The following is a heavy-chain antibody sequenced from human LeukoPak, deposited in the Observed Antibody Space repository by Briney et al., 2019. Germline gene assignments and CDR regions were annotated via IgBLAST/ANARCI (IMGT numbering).Heavy chain of an antibody. D-gene: IGHD3-3*01. CDR3: AKDKDFGVDPPYYFDY. CDR1: GFTFDGYA. V-gene: IGHV3-9*01. J-gene: IGHJ4*02. CDR2: ISWNSGSI. Sequence: GGSLRLSCAASGFTFDGYAMHWVRQAPGKGLEWVSGISWNSGSIGYADSVKGRFTIYRDNAKNSLYLQMNSLRAEDTALYYCAKDKDFGVDPPYYFDYWGQGTLVTVSS.